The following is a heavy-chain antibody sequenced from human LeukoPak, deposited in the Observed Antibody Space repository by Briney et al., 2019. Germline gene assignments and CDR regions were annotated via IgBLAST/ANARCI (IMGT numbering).Heavy chain of an antibody. D-gene: IGHD6-13*01. CDR1: GFTFTSYA. Sequence: PGGSLRLSCAASGFTFTSYAMSWVRQAPGKGLEWVSGISGSGISTYYADSVKGRFTISRDNSRNTLYLQMKSLRADDTAVYYCAKDRSIAAGDDAFDIWGQGTMVTVSS. CDR2: ISGSGIST. V-gene: IGHV3-23*01. CDR3: AKDRSIAAGDDAFDI. J-gene: IGHJ3*02.